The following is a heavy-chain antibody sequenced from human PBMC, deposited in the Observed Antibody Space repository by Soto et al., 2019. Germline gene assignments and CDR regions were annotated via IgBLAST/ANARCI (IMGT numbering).Heavy chain of an antibody. V-gene: IGHV4-39*01. CDR1: GGSISSSSYY. CDR2: IYYSGST. Sequence: QLQLQESGPGLVKPSETLSLTCTVSGGSISSSSYYWGWIRQPPGKGLEWIGSIYYSGSTYYNPSLKSRVTIPVDTSKNQFSLELSSVTAADTAVDYCARHEGYSGYDAFFDYWGQGTLVTVSS. J-gene: IGHJ4*02. CDR3: ARHEGYSGYDAFFDY. D-gene: IGHD5-12*01.